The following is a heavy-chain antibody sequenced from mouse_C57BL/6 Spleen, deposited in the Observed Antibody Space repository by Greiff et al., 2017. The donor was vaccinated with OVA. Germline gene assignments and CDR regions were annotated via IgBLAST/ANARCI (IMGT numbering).Heavy chain of an antibody. D-gene: IGHD4-1*01. V-gene: IGHV1-80*01. Sequence: VQVVESGAELVKPGASVKISCKASGYAFSSYWMNWVKQRPGKGLEWIGQIYPGDGDTNYNGKFKGKATLTADKSSSTAYMQLSSLTSEDSAVYFCARDGTPQGFAYWGQGTLVTVSA. CDR1: GYAFSSYW. CDR3: ARDGTPQGFAY. J-gene: IGHJ3*01. CDR2: IYPGDGDT.